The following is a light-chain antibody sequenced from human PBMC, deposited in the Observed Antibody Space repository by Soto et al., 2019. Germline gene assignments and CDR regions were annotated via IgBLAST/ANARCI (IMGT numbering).Light chain of an antibody. CDR2: GAS. J-gene: IGKJ1*01. Sequence: EIVLTQSPGTLSLSPGERATLSCRASQSVSSSYLAWYQRKPGQAPRLLIYGASSRATDIPIRCSGSGSGRDFTVTITRLEPEDFAVEYCEQYGSSPPTFGQGTKVEIK. CDR3: EQYGSSPPT. CDR1: QSVSSSY. V-gene: IGKV3-20*01.